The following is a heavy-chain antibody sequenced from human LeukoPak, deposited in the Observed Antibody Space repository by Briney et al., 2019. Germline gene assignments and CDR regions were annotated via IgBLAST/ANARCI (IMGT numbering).Heavy chain of an antibody. V-gene: IGHV4-30-4*01. D-gene: IGHD3-9*01. Sequence: PSQTLSLTCTVSGGSISSGDYYWSWIRQPPGKGLEWIGYIYYSGSTYYNSSLKSRVTISVDTSKNQFSLKLSSVTAADTAVYYCAREPDILTGYYYDAFDIWGQGTMVTVSS. CDR3: AREPDILTGYYYDAFDI. J-gene: IGHJ3*02. CDR1: GGSISSGDYY. CDR2: IYYSGST.